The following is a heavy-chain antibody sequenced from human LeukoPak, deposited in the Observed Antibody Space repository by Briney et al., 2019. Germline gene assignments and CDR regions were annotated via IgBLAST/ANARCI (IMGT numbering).Heavy chain of an antibody. V-gene: IGHV3-30*04. CDR3: ARRDAYNLDY. Sequence: GGSLRLSCEVSGFTFSNYAVNWVRQAPGRGLEWVAVISHDDGSNTYYADSVKGRFTVSRDNSKNTLYLLMNSLRLEDTAMYFCARRDAYNLDYWGRGRLVTVSS. D-gene: IGHD5-24*01. CDR1: GFTFSNYA. J-gene: IGHJ4*02. CDR2: ISHDDGSNT.